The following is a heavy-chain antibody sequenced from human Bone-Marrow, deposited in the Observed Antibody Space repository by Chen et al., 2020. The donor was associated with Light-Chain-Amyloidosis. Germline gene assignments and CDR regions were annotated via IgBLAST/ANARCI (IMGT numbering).Heavy chain of an antibody. CDR2: VSVSTVST. CDR1: GFNFSSFG. V-gene: IGHV3-23*04. Sequence: EVQLVESGGGLVQPGGSLRISWPTSGFNFSSFGMSWVRQAPGKGLEWVSTVSVSTVSTYYAGAVKGRFIISRDNSKSTLYLQMNSLRAGDTAVYFCTRKGGYFDFWGQGSLVTVSS. J-gene: IGHJ4*02. D-gene: IGHD3-10*01. CDR3: TRKGGYFDF.